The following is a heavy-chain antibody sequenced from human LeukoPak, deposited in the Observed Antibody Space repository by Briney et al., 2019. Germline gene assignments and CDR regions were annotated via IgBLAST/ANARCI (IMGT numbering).Heavy chain of an antibody. CDR2: ISYDGSNK. CDR3: ARGAVPYYYYYGMDV. V-gene: IGHV3-30-3*01. J-gene: IGHJ6*02. CDR1: GFTFSSYA. D-gene: IGHD1-26*01. Sequence: GGSLRLSCAASGFTFSSYAMHWVRQAPGKGLEWVAVISYDGSNKYYADSVKGRFTISRDNSKNTLYLQMNSLRAEDTAVYYCARGAVPYYYYYGMDVWGQGTTVTVSS.